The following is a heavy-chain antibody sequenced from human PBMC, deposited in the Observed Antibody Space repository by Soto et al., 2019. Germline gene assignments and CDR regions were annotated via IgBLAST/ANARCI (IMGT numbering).Heavy chain of an antibody. V-gene: IGHV1-69*08. CDR2: IIPILGIA. J-gene: IGHJ5*02. CDR3: AREVGGGDFGFDP. D-gene: IGHD3-16*01. CDR1: GGTFSSYT. Sequence: QVQLVQSGAEVKKPGSSVKVSCKASGGTFSSYTISWVRQAPGQGLEWMGRIIPILGIANYAQKFQGRVTITADKSTSRADMELSSLRSEDTAVDYCAREVGGGDFGFDPWGQGTLVTVSS.